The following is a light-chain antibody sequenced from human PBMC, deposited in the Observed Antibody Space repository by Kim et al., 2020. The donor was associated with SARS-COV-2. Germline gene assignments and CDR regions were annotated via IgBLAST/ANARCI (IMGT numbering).Light chain of an antibody. Sequence: QRITISCKGSSSNIGAGYDVHWYRQLPGTAPKLLIYANSNWPSGVPDRFSGSKSGTSASLAITGLQAEDEADYYCQSYDSSLSVVVFGGGTQLTVL. CDR1: SSNIGAGYD. CDR3: QSYDSSLSVVV. V-gene: IGLV1-40*01. J-gene: IGLJ2*01. CDR2: ANS.